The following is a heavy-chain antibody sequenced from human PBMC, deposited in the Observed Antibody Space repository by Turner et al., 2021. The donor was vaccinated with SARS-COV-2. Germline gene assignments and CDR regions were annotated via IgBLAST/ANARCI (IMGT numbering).Heavy chain of an antibody. D-gene: IGHD3-22*01. V-gene: IGHV3-23*01. Sequence: EVQVLESGGGLVQPGGSLRLSCAASGFTFSSYAMSWVRQAPGKGLDWVSAISGSGGSTYYADSVKGRFTISRDNSKNTLYLQMNSLRAEDTAVYFCARDGAGYYDSSGYLDYWGQGTLVTVSS. CDR3: ARDGAGYYDSSGYLDY. CDR2: ISGSGGST. CDR1: GFTFSSYA. J-gene: IGHJ4*02.